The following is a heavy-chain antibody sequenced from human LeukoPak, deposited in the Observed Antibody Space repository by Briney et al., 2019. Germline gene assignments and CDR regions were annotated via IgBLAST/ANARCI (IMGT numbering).Heavy chain of an antibody. Sequence: PGGSLRLSCTAPELTVSTNYMNWVRQAPGKGLEWVSTISSGGTTYYEESVKGRFTISRDNSKNTVYLQMNSLRAEDTAVYYCARISTEYGSGTYDAFDIWGQGTMVTVSS. V-gene: IGHV3-53*01. CDR2: ISSGGTT. J-gene: IGHJ3*02. D-gene: IGHD3-10*01. CDR3: ARISTEYGSGTYDAFDI. CDR1: ELTVSTNY.